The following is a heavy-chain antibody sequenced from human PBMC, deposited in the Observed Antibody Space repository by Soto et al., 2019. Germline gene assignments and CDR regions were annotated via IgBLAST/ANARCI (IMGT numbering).Heavy chain of an antibody. J-gene: IGHJ4*01. Sequence: GGSLRLSCAASGFTFSSYAMNWVRQAPGKGLEWVSVISGSGDSTYYADSVKGRFTISRDNSKNTLYLQMNSLRAEDTAVYYCAKDARVDGYWDLDNWGQGTLVTVSS. V-gene: IGHV3-23*01. CDR3: AKDARVDGYWDLDN. D-gene: IGHD5-12*01. CDR1: GFTFSSYA. CDR2: ISGSGDST.